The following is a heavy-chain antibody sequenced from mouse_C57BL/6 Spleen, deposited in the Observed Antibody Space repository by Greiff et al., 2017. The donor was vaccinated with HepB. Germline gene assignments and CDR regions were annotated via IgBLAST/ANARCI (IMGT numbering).Heavy chain of an antibody. Sequence: QVQLQQSGAELVRPGASVKLSCKASGYTFTDYYINWVKQRPGQGLEWIARIYPGSGNTYYNEKFKGKATLTAEKSSSTAYMQLSSLTSEDSAVYFCARSDPYYSNYDAMDYWGQGTSVTVSS. V-gene: IGHV1-76*01. CDR3: ARSDPYYSNYDAMDY. D-gene: IGHD2-5*01. CDR1: GYTFTDYY. CDR2: IYPGSGNT. J-gene: IGHJ4*01.